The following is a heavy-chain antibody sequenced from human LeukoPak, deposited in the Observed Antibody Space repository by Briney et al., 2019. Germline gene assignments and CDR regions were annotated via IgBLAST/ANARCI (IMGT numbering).Heavy chain of an antibody. CDR1: GFTFDDYA. J-gene: IGHJ4*02. CDR3: AKGGLFVASFDY. Sequence: GGSLRLSCAVSGFTFDDYAMHWVRHVPGKGLEWVSATSSSDAGTYYADSVKGRFTISRDNSKNTLYLQMNSLRAEDTAVYYCAKGGLFVASFDYWGQGTLVTASS. CDR2: TSSSDAGT. D-gene: IGHD3-16*01. V-gene: IGHV3-23*01.